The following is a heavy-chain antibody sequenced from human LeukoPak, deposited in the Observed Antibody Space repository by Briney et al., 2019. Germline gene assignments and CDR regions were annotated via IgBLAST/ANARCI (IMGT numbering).Heavy chain of an antibody. J-gene: IGHJ4*02. CDR1: GYTFTSYY. Sequence: ASVKVSCRASGYTFTSYYMHWVRQAPGQGLEWMGIINPSGGSTSYAQKFQGRVTMTRDTSTSTVYMELSSLRSEDTAVYYCARALEAAALDYWGQGTLVTVSS. D-gene: IGHD6-13*01. V-gene: IGHV1-46*01. CDR2: INPSGGST. CDR3: ARALEAAALDY.